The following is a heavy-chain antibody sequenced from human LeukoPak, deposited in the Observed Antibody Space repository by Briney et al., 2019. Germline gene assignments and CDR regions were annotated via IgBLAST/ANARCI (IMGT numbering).Heavy chain of an antibody. CDR3: ARVHSSGWYLNIVFDY. CDR2: INHSGNT. Sequence: PSETLSLTCTVSGGSISSFHWTWIRQPPGKGLEWIGEINHSGNTNYNPSLKSRVTISVDTSKNQFSLKLSSVTAADTAVYYCARVHSSGWYLNIVFDYWGQGTLVTVSS. D-gene: IGHD6-19*01. CDR1: GGSISSFH. J-gene: IGHJ4*02. V-gene: IGHV4-34*01.